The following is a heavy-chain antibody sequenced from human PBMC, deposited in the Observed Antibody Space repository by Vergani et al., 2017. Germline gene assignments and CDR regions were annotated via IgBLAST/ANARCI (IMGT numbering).Heavy chain of an antibody. CDR3: ARALKTLLLWFGGGAFDI. D-gene: IGHD3-10*01. J-gene: IGHJ3*02. CDR2: IYYSGST. V-gene: IGHV4-59*01. Sequence: QVQLQESGPGLVKPSETLSLTCTVSGGSISSYYWSWIRQPPGKGLEWIGYIYYSGSTNYNPSLKSRVTISVDTSKNQFSLKLSSVTAADTAVYYCARALKTLLLWFGGGAFDIWGQGTMVTVSS. CDR1: GGSISSYY.